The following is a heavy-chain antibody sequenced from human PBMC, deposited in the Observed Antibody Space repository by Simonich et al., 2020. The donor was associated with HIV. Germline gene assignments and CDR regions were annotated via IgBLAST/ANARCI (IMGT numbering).Heavy chain of an antibody. D-gene: IGHD2-15*01. J-gene: IGHJ4*02. CDR2: VDPEDGEA. V-gene: IGHV1-69-2*01. CDR1: GYTFTDYY. CDR3: ATPSLAATAFDY. Sequence: EVQLVQSGAEVKKPGATVQISCKVSGYTFTDYYIHWVQQAPGKGLGWMGSVDPEDGEAVFAEKFQDRVTITADTSTDTAYMELSGLRSEDTAVYYCATPSLAATAFDYWGQGTLVTVSS.